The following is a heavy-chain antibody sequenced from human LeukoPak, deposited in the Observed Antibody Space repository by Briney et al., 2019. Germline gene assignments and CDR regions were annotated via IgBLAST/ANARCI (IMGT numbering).Heavy chain of an antibody. CDR2: IDTDGSFT. CDR3: ARESGKFDY. Sequence: GGSLRLSCAASGFTFSSYWMHWVRQAPGKGLVWVSRIDTDGSFTSYADSVRGRFTISRDNAKNTLYLQMSSLRAEDTAVYFCARESGKFDYWGQGTLVAVSS. V-gene: IGHV3-74*01. CDR1: GFTFSSYW. J-gene: IGHJ4*02.